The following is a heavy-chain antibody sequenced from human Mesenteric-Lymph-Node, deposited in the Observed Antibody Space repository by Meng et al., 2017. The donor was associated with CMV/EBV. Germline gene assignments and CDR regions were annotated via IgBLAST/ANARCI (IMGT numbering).Heavy chain of an antibody. D-gene: IGHD1-7*01. CDR2: INGDGNT. CDR1: GGFFTGYC. J-gene: IGHJ4*02. CDR3: ARGEYGWNYYFDY. V-gene: IGHV4-34*01. Sequence: AVYGGFFTGYCGAGLRQPPGKGQEWVGKINGDGNTTYTPSLESRVTISIDTSKNQFSLRLSSVTAADTAMYYCARGEYGWNYYFDYWGQGALVTVSS.